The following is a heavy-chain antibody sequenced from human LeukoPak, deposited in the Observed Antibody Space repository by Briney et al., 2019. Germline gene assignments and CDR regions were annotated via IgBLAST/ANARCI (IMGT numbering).Heavy chain of an antibody. Sequence: GGSLRLSCAASGFTFDDYAMHWVRQAPGKGLEWVSLISGDGGSTYYADSVKGRFTISRDNSKNSLYLQMNSLRTEDTALYYCAKDIMPDSSGYSHDAFDIWGQGTMVTVSS. CDR2: ISGDGGST. J-gene: IGHJ3*02. D-gene: IGHD3-22*01. CDR3: AKDIMPDSSGYSHDAFDI. CDR1: GFTFDDYA. V-gene: IGHV3-43*02.